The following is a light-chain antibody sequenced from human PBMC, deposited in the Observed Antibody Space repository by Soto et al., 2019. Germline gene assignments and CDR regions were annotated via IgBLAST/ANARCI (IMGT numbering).Light chain of an antibody. CDR2: EVR. Sequence: QSVLTQPPSASGTPGQRVTISCSGSSSNIGSNTVNWYQQLPGSAPKLLIYEVRNRPSGVPDRFSGSKSGNTASLTISGLQTADEANYFCSLYTSDNTYVFGAGTKVTVL. J-gene: IGLJ1*01. CDR1: SSNIGSNT. V-gene: IGLV1-44*01. CDR3: SLYTSDNTYV.